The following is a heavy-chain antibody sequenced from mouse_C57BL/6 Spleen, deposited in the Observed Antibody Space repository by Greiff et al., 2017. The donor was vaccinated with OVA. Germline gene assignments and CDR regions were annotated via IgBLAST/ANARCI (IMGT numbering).Heavy chain of an antibody. V-gene: IGHV5-4*01. J-gene: IGHJ2*01. Sequence: EVQLVESGGGLVKPGGSLKLSCAASGFTFSSYAMSWVRQTPEKRLEWVATISDGGSYTYYPDNVKGRFTISRDNAKNNLYLQMSHLKSEDTAMYYCAREGSNYHFDYWGQGTTLTVSS. CDR3: AREGSNYHFDY. CDR2: ISDGGSYT. D-gene: IGHD2-5*01. CDR1: GFTFSSYA.